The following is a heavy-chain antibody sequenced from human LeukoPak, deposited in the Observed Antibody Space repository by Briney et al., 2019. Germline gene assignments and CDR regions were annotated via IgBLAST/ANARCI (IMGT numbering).Heavy chain of an antibody. CDR3: ARGTYSSSWGDFFDY. CDR1: GFTPSSYW. D-gene: IGHD6-13*01. Sequence: GGALRLSCAASGFTPSSYWTSGVREAPGKGRESVANIKQDGSEKYYVDSVKGRFTISRDNAKNSLYLQMNSLRAEDTAVYYCARGTYSSSWGDFFDYWGQGTLVTVSS. CDR2: IKQDGSEK. V-gene: IGHV3-7*03. J-gene: IGHJ4*02.